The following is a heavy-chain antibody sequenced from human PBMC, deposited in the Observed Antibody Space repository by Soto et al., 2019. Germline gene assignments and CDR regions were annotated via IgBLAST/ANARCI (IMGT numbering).Heavy chain of an antibody. J-gene: IGHJ4*02. V-gene: IGHV3-33*01. D-gene: IGHD3-9*01. CDR3: AVHYDILTGYDIGITSFDY. Sequence: GGSLRLSCAASGFTFSSYGMHWVRQAPGKGLEWVAVIWYDGSNKYYADSVKGRFTISRDNSKNTLYLQMNSLRAEDTAVYYCAVHYDILTGYDIGITSFDYWGQGTLVTVSS. CDR1: GFTFSSYG. CDR2: IWYDGSNK.